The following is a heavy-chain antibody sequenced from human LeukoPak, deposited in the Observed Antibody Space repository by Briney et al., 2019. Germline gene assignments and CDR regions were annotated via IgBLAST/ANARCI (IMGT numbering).Heavy chain of an antibody. D-gene: IGHD3-22*01. J-gene: IGHJ6*03. CDR3: ARLRFYDSSGYSPGYYMDV. Sequence: SETLSLTCTVSGGSMFSYHWSWVRQSAGEGLEWIGHIYAGGSTSYSPSLKSRVTMSVDTTKNQFSLKLKSVTAADTAVYYCARLRFYDSSGYSPGYYMDVWGKGTTVIVSS. V-gene: IGHV4-4*07. CDR2: IYAGGST. CDR1: GGSMFSYH.